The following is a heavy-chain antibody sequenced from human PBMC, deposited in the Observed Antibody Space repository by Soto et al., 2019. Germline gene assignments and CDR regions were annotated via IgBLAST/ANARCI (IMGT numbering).Heavy chain of an antibody. V-gene: IGHV3-30*04. J-gene: IGHJ6*02. CDR3: ARDGQAENYYYHYYGVDV. CDR2: ISFDGKNK. D-gene: IGHD3-10*01. Sequence: HPGWPLRLSCSAAGFIFSRYSMYWLRQAPGKGLEWVAVISFDGKNKFYADSVKGRFTISRDNSKNTLFLQMNSLRAEDTAVYFCARDGQAENYYYHYYGVDVWGQGTTVTGSS. CDR1: GFIFSRYS.